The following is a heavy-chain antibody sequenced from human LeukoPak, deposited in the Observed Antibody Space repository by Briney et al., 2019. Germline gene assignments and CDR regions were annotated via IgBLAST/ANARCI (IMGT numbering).Heavy chain of an antibody. D-gene: IGHD3-10*02. V-gene: IGHV3-9*01. CDR3: AKDLGSGSYADS. J-gene: IGHJ4*02. CDR2: ISWNSGSI. CDR1: GFTFDDYA. Sequence: GRSLRLSCAASGFTFDDYAMHWVRQAPGKGLEWVSGISWNSGSIGYADSVKGRFTISRDNAKNSLYLQMNNLRTEDTALYYCAKDLGSGSYADSWGQGTLVTVSS.